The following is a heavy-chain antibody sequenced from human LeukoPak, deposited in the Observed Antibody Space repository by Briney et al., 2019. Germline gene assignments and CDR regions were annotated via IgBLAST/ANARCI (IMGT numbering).Heavy chain of an antibody. Sequence: GGSLRLSCSASGFTFSSYAMHWVRQAPGKGLEYVSAISSNGGSTYYADSVKGTFTISRDNSKNTLYLQMSSLRAEDTAVYYCVKDIAGTGDWFDPWGQGTLVTVSS. J-gene: IGHJ5*02. V-gene: IGHV3-64D*09. CDR2: ISSNGGST. CDR1: GFTFSSYA. D-gene: IGHD7-27*01. CDR3: VKDIAGTGDWFDP.